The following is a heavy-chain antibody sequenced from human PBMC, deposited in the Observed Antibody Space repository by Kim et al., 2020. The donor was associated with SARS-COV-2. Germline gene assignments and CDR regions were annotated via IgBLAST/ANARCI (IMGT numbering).Heavy chain of an antibody. CDR1: GGSFSGYY. V-gene: IGHV4-34*01. J-gene: IGHJ4*02. CDR2: INHSGST. CDR3: ARGKYGDDSSVFYYFDY. D-gene: IGHD3-22*01. Sequence: SETLSLTCAVYGGSFSGYYWSWIRQPPGKGLEWIGEINHSGSTNYNPSLKSRVTISVDTSKNQFSLKLSSVTAADTAVYYCARGKYGDDSSVFYYFDYWGQGTLVTVSS.